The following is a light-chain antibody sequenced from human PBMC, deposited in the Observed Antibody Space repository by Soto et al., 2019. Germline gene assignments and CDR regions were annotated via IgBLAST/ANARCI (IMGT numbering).Light chain of an antibody. J-gene: IGKJ5*01. CDR2: GAS. V-gene: IGKV3-20*01. CDR1: QSLTTRS. CDR3: QQYGSSPT. Sequence: EIVLTQSPGTLSLFPGERATLSCRASQSLTTRSLAWYQQKPGQAPRLLIYGASSRATGIPDRISGSGSGTDFTLTISRREPEDFAVYSCQQYGSSPTFGQGTRLEIK.